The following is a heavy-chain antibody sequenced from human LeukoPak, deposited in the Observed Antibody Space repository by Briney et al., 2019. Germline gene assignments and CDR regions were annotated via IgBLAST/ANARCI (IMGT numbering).Heavy chain of an antibody. Sequence: ASVKVSCKASGYTFSDYYIHWVRQAPGQGLEWMGWINPDSGDTNYEQKFQDWVTMTRDTSVNTVYMELSSLKSDDTAVYYCARVGYYYGAGSHFKALDSWGQGTLVIVSS. CDR1: GYTFSDYY. CDR3: ARVGYYYGAGSHFKALDS. D-gene: IGHD3-10*01. CDR2: INPDSGDT. J-gene: IGHJ4*02. V-gene: IGHV1-2*04.